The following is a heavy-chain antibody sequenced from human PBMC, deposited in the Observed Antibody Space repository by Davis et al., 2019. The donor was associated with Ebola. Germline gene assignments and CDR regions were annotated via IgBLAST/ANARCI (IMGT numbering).Heavy chain of an antibody. D-gene: IGHD1-26*01. V-gene: IGHV3-7*01. Sequence: AGSLRLSCAASASTFSSSWMTWVRHAPEKGLEWVATIKADGSAKYYVDSVKGRFTISRDNVKNSLYLQMDSLRAEDTAVYYCARWASVGYWGQGTLVTVSS. J-gene: IGHJ4*02. CDR1: ASTFSSSW. CDR3: ARWASVGY. CDR2: IKADGSAK.